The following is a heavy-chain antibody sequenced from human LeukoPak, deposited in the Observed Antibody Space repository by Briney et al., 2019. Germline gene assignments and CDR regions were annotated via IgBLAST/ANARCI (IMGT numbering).Heavy chain of an antibody. CDR1: GFTFSSYE. CDR2: ISSSGSTI. J-gene: IGHJ6*03. V-gene: IGHV3-48*03. CDR3: ARVRGALRYYYYMDV. D-gene: IGHD3-10*01. Sequence: GGSLRLSCAASGFTFSSYEMNWVRQAPGKGLEWVSYISSSGSTIYYADSVKGRFTISRDNAKNSLYLQMNSLRAEDTAVYYCARVRGALRYYYYMDVWGKGTTVTVSS.